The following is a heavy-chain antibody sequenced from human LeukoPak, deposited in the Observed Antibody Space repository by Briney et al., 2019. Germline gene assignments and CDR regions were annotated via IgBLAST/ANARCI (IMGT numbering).Heavy chain of an antibody. V-gene: IGHV4-34*01. Sequence: SETLSLTCAVYGGSFSGYYWSWIRQPPGKGLEWIGEINHSGSTNYNPSLKSRVTISVDTSKNQFSLKLSSVTAADTAVYYCATLFDSSGSNWFDPWGQGTLVTFSS. CDR1: GGSFSGYY. D-gene: IGHD3-22*01. CDR2: INHSGST. CDR3: ATLFDSSGSNWFDP. J-gene: IGHJ5*02.